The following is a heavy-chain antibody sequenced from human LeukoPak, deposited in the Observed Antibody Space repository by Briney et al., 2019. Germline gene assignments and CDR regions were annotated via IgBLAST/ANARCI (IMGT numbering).Heavy chain of an antibody. Sequence: SETLSLTCTVSGGSISTFYWSWIRQPPGKGLEWIGYIFYSGGTNYNPSLKSRLTISVDTSTNQFSLKLNSVTAADTAVYYCARGVEPLAANTLAYWGQGTLVTVSS. J-gene: IGHJ4*02. D-gene: IGHD1-14*01. V-gene: IGHV4-59*08. CDR3: ARGVEPLAANTLAY. CDR2: IFYSGGT. CDR1: GGSISTFY.